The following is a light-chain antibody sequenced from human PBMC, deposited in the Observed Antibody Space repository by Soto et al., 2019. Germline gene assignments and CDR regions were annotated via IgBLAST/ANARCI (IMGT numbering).Light chain of an antibody. CDR3: SSYTSIGGV. J-gene: IGLJ2*01. V-gene: IGLV2-14*01. CDR2: DVS. CDR1: SSDVGGYNY. Sequence: QSALTQPASVSGSPGQSITISCTGTSSDVGGYNYVSWYQQHPGKAPKLMIYDVSTRPSGVSNRFSGSKSGNTASLTISGLQAEDEADYYCSSYTSIGGVFGGGTKVTVL.